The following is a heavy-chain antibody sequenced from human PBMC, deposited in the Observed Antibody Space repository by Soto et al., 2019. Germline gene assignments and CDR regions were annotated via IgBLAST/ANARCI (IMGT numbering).Heavy chain of an antibody. V-gene: IGHV2-70*17. CDR3: ARMGVGGSDYYYYMDV. Sequence: GSGPTLVNPTQTVTLTCTFSGFSLSTSEMCVSWIRQPPGKALEWLARIDWDGDRFYSTSLKTRLTISKDTSKNQVVLTVRNVDPVDTATYYCARMGVGGSDYYYYMDVWGKGTTVTVSS. D-gene: IGHD3-10*01. CDR1: GFSLSTSEMC. CDR2: IDWDGDR. J-gene: IGHJ6*03.